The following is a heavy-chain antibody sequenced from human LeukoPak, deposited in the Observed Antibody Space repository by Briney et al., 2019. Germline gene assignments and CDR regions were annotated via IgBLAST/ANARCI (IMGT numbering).Heavy chain of an antibody. J-gene: IGHJ3*02. CDR2: INHSGST. CDR3: ARGHLYSNYGGCAFDI. CDR1: GGSFSGYY. D-gene: IGHD4-11*01. V-gene: IGHV4-34*01. Sequence: SETLSLTCAVYGGSFSGYYWSWIRQPPGKGLEWIGEINHSGSTNYNPSLKSRVTISVDTSKNQFSLKLSSVTAADTAVYYCARGHLYSNYGGCAFDIWGEGTMVTVSS.